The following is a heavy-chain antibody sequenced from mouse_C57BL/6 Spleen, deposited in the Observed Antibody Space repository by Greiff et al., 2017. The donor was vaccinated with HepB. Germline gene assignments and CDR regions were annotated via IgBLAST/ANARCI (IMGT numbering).Heavy chain of an antibody. CDR2: ISDGGSYT. V-gene: IGHV5-4*03. Sequence: DVKLQESGGGLVKPGGSLKLSCAASGFTFSSYAMSWVRQTPEKRLEWVATISDGGSYTYYPDNVKGRFTISRDNAKNNLYLQMSHLKSEDTAMYYCARGSTMIIRGYFDVWGTGTTVTVSS. CDR3: ARGSTMIIRGYFDV. D-gene: IGHD2-4*01. J-gene: IGHJ1*03. CDR1: GFTFSSYA.